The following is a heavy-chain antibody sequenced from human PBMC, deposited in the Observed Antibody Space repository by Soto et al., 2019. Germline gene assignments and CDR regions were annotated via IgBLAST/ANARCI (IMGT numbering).Heavy chain of an antibody. V-gene: IGHV3-66*01. CDR1: GFTVSSNY. D-gene: IGHD6-13*01. Sequence: GESLKISCAASGFTVSSNYMSWVRQAPGKGLEWVSVIYSGGSTYYADSVKGRFTISRDNSKNTLYLQMNSLRAEDTAVYYCARDRAAAGTDYWGQGTLVTVSS. CDR2: IYSGGST. CDR3: ARDRAAAGTDY. J-gene: IGHJ4*02.